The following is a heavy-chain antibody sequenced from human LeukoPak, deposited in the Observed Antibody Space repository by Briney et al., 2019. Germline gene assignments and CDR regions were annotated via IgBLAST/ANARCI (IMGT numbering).Heavy chain of an antibody. D-gene: IGHD6-19*01. V-gene: IGHV3-23*01. J-gene: IGHJ4*02. Sequence: PGGSLRLSCAASGFTFSNYAMSWVRQAPGKGLEWVSGISSSGDSTFYTDSVKGRFTISRDNSKNTLYLQMNSLRAEDTAVYYCANPHYGSSGWYYFDYWGQGTLVTVSS. CDR3: ANPHYGSSGWYYFDY. CDR2: ISSSGDST. CDR1: GFTFSNYA.